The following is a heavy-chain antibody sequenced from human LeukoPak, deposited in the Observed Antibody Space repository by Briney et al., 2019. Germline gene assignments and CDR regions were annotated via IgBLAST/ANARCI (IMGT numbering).Heavy chain of an antibody. CDR1: GYSISGGYY. J-gene: IGHJ4*02. CDR2: IYHSGST. V-gene: IGHV4-38-2*02. CDR3: AREVVGATKEDNFDY. D-gene: IGHD1-26*01. Sequence: SETLSLTCTVSGYSISGGYYWGWIRQPPGKGLEWIGSIYHSGSTYYNPSLKSRVTISVDTSKNQFSLKLSSVTAADTAVYYCAREVVGATKEDNFDYWGQGTLVTVSS.